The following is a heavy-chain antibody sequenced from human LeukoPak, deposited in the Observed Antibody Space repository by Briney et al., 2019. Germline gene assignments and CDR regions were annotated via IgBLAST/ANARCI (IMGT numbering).Heavy chain of an antibody. CDR3: ARSRQYYYDSSGYGY. D-gene: IGHD3-22*01. V-gene: IGHV4-34*01. CDR1: GGSFSGYY. CDR2: INHSGST. Sequence: SETLSLTCAVYGGSFSGYYWRWIRQPPGKGLEWIGEINHSGSTNYNPSLKSRVTISVDTSKNQFSLKLSSVTAADTAVYYCARSRQYYYDSSGYGYWGQGTLVTVSS. J-gene: IGHJ4*02.